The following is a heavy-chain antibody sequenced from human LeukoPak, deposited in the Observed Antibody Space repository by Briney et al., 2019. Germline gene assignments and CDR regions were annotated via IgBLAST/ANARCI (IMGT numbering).Heavy chain of an antibody. J-gene: IGHJ5*02. CDR3: ARDLSDGDFNWFDP. CDR1: GFTFSSYS. CDR2: ISSSSSYI. D-gene: IGHD2-21*01. V-gene: IGHV3-21*01. Sequence: GGSLRLSCAASGFTFSSYSMNWVRQAPGKGLEWVSSISSSSSYIYYADSAKGRFTIYRDNAKNSLYLQMNSLRAEDTAVYYCARDLSDGDFNWFDPWGQGTLVTVSS.